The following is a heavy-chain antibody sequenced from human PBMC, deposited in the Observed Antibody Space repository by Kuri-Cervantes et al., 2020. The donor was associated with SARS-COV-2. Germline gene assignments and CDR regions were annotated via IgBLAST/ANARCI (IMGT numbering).Heavy chain of an antibody. CDR1: GYSISSGYY. V-gene: IGHV4-38-2*02. CDR2: IYHSGST. J-gene: IGHJ4*02. Sequence: SETLSLTCTVSGYSISSGYYWGWIRQPPGKGLEWIGSIYHSGSTYYNPSLKSRVTISVDTSKNQFSLKLSSVTAADTAVYYCARDKLGGYSYYFDYWGQGTLVTVSS. CDR3: ARDKLGGYSYYFDY. D-gene: IGHD2-21*01.